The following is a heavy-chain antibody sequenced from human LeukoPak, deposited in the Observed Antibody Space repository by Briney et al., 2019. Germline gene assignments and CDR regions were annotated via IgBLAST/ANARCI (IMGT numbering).Heavy chain of an antibody. Sequence: SQTLSLTCTVSGGSISSGTYYWSWIRQPAGKGLEWIGRIYASGSTNYNPSLNSRVTISLDTSKNQFSLKLSSVTAADTAVYYCARGRSCSGGSCYLHFDYWGQGTLVTVSS. CDR1: GGSISSGTYY. D-gene: IGHD2-15*01. J-gene: IGHJ4*02. CDR3: ARGRSCSGGSCYLHFDY. V-gene: IGHV4-61*02. CDR2: IYASGST.